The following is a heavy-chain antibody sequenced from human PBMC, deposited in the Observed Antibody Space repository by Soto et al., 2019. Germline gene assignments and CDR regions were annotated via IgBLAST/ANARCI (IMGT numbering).Heavy chain of an antibody. V-gene: IGHV1-69*02. CDR2: IIPILGIA. J-gene: IGHJ5*02. Sequence: SVTVSCKASGGTFSSYTISWVRQAPGQGLEWMGRIIPILGIANYAQKFQGRVTITADKSTSTAYMELSSLRSEDTAVYYCAITVAARLDNWFDPWGQGTLVTVSS. CDR3: AITVAARLDNWFDP. CDR1: GGTFSSYT. D-gene: IGHD6-6*01.